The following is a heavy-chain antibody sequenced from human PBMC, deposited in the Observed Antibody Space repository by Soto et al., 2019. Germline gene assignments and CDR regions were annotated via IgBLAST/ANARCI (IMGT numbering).Heavy chain of an antibody. J-gene: IGHJ5*02. CDR1: GYTFTSYG. V-gene: IGHV1-18*01. CDR2: IRPYNGDT. CDR3: ARDQYGSGSYSNWFDP. Sequence: ASVKVSCKASGYTFTSYGISWVRQAPGQGLEWMGWIRPYNGDTHYAQKFQGRVIMTTDTSTSTAYLELTSLRSDDTAVYYCARDQYGSGSYSNWFDPWGQGTLVTVSS. D-gene: IGHD3-10*01.